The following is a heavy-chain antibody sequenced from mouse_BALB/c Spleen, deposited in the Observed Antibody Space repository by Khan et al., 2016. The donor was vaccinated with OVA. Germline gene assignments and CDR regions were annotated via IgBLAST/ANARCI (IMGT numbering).Heavy chain of an antibody. CDR2: IFPGNDDT. J-gene: IGHJ4*01. CDR1: GYTFTNYW. V-gene: IGHV1-87*01. CDR3: ATHVHYAMDY. Sequence: QMQLKESGAELARPGASVNLSCKASGYTFTNYWIHWVRQRPGQGLEWIGSIFPGNDDTNYTQKFKGKATLTADKSSSTACMQIRTLASEDSAVYYCATHVHYAMDYWGQGTSVTVSS.